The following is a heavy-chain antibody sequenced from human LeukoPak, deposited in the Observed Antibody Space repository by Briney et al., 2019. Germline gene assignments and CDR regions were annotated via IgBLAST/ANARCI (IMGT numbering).Heavy chain of an antibody. CDR3: ARHASLTTPFDY. V-gene: IGHV5-51*01. CDR1: YW. CDR2: IYPGDSDT. Sequence: YWIWIRQPLGKGLEWMGIIYPGDSDTRYSPSFQGQVTISADKSISTAYLQWSSLKASDTAMYYCARHASLTTPFDYWGQGTLVTVSS. J-gene: IGHJ4*02. D-gene: IGHD4-17*01.